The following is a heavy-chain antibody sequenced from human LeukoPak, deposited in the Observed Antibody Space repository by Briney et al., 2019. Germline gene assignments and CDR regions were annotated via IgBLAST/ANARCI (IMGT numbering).Heavy chain of an antibody. J-gene: IGHJ4*02. CDR2: IRYDGSNK. D-gene: IGHD2-2*01. V-gene: IGHV3-30*02. CDR1: GFTFSSYG. Sequence: GGSLRLSCAASGFTFSSYGMHWVRQAPGKGLEWVAFIRYDGSNKYYTDSVKGRFTISRDNSKNTLYLQMNSLRAEDTAVYYCAKGTRGYCSSTSCLVPFDYWGQGTLVTASS. CDR3: AKGTRGYCSSTSCLVPFDY.